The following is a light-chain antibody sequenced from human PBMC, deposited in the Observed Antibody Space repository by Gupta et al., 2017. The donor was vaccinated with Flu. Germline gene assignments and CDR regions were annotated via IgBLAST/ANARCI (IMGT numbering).Light chain of an antibody. J-gene: IGLJ2*01. V-gene: IGLV1-51*01. CDR2: ENN. CDR1: SSNIGKNY. Sequence: SSNIGKNYVSWYQQLPGTVPKLLIYENNKRHSVNLERLSGSKSDTSATLGITGLQTGDEADYYCATWDSSLGVVVFGGGTKLTVL. CDR3: ATWDSSLGVVV.